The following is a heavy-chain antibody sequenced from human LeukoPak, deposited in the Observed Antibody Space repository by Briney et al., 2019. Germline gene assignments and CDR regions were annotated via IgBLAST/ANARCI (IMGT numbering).Heavy chain of an antibody. CDR2: IKSKTDGGTT. Sequence: GGSLRLSCAASGFTFSNAWMSWVRQAPGKGLEWVGRIKSKTDGGTTDYAAPVKGRFTISRDDSKNTLYLQMNSLKTEDTAVYYCTTGRGRQLLSIDYWGQGTLVTVSS. V-gene: IGHV3-15*01. CDR1: GFTFSNAW. J-gene: IGHJ4*02. CDR3: TTGRGRQLLSIDY. D-gene: IGHD2-2*01.